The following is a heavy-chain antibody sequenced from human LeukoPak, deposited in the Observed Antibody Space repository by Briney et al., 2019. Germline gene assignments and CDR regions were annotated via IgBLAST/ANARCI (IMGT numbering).Heavy chain of an antibody. D-gene: IGHD3-22*01. J-gene: IGHJ4*02. CDR1: GFTFGSSA. CDR3: AALDYGSDAYYYTLDY. CDR2: IVVGSGNR. Sequence: SVKVSCKASGFTFGSSAMQWVRQARGQRLEWIGWIVVGSGNRKYAQKFQERVTITRDMSTSTAYMELSSLRSEDTAVYYCAALDYGSDAYYYTLDYWGQGTLVTVSS. V-gene: IGHV1-58*02.